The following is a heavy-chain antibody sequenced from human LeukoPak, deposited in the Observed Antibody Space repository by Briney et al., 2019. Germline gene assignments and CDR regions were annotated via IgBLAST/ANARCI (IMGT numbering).Heavy chain of an antibody. D-gene: IGHD1-26*01. J-gene: IGHJ4*02. CDR2: ISAYNGNT. Sequence: ASVKVSCKASGYTFTSYGISWVRQAPGQGRKWMGWISAYNGNTNHAQNLQGRVTMTTDTSPSTAYMELRSLRSDDTAVYYCARGLLVGAAGVGYWGQGTLVTVSS. V-gene: IGHV1-18*01. CDR3: ARGLLVGAAGVGY. CDR1: GYTFTSYG.